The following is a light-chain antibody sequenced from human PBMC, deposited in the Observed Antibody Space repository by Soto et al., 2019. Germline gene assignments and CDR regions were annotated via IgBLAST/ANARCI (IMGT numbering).Light chain of an antibody. CDR1: QSISSY. CDR3: QQIYSAPLT. CDR2: AAS. J-gene: IGKJ4*01. Sequence: DIQMTQSPSSLSASVGDRVTITCRASQSISSYLNWYQQKPGKAPKLPIYAASSLQSGVPSRFSGSGSGTDFTLTISSLQPEDFATYYCQQIYSAPLTFGGGTKV. V-gene: IGKV1-39*01.